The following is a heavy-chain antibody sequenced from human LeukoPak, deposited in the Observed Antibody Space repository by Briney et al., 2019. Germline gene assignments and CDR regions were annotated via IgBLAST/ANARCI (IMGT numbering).Heavy chain of an antibody. J-gene: IGHJ4*02. CDR2: INPNSGGT. D-gene: IGHD2-2*01. CDR3: ATHSLVVPAATLVC. CDR1: GYTFTGYY. Sequence: GASVKVSCKASGYTFTGYYMHWVRQAPGQGLEWMGWINPNSGGTNYAQKFQGRVTMTRDTSISTAYMELSRLRSDDTAVYYCATHSLVVPAATLVCWGQGTLVTVSS. V-gene: IGHV1-2*02.